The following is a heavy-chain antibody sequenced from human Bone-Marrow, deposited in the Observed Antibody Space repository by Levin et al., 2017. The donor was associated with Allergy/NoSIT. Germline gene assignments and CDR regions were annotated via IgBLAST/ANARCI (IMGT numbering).Heavy chain of an antibody. Sequence: SETLSLTCNVSGGSISSSNWWSWVRQTPGTGLEWIGEIYHLGSTNYNPSLKSRVTMSVDKSKNQFSLKLNSVTAADTAVYYCATSFLDSWGQGTLVTVSS. D-gene: IGHD2/OR15-2a*01. J-gene: IGHJ4*02. CDR2: IYHLGST. CDR3: ATSFLDS. V-gene: IGHV4-4*02. CDR1: GGSISSSNW.